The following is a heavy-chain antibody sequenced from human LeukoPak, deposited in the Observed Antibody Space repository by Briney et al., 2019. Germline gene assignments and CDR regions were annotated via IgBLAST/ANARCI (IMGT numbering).Heavy chain of an antibody. Sequence: SETLSLTCAVYGGSFSGYYWSWIRQPPGKGLEWIGEINHSGSTNYNPSLKSRVTISVDTSKNQFSLKLSSVTAADTAVYYCARGRGGGPLNYWGQGTLVTVSS. V-gene: IGHV4-34*01. CDR2: INHSGST. J-gene: IGHJ4*02. CDR1: GGSFSGYY. D-gene: IGHD3-10*01. CDR3: ARGRGGGPLNY.